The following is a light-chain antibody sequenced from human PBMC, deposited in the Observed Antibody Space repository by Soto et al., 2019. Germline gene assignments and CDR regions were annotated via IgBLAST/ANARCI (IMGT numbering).Light chain of an antibody. CDR1: QSVSSN. CDR3: QQYNNWPPT. Sequence: EMVMTQSPATLSVSPGERATLSCRASQSVSSNLAWYQQKPGQAPRLLIYGASARATDIPARFSGSGSGTEFTLTISSLQSEDFAVYHCQQYNNWPPTFGQGTRREIK. J-gene: IGKJ5*01. CDR2: GAS. V-gene: IGKV3-15*01.